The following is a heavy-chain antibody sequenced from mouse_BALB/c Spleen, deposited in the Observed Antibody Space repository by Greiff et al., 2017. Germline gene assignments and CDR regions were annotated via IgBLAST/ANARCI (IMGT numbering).Heavy chain of an antibody. V-gene: IGHV5-4*02. Sequence: EVHLVESGGGLVKPGGSLKLSCAASGFTFSDYYMYWVRQTPEKRLEWVATISDGGSYTYYPDSVKGRFTISRDNAKNNLYLQMSSLKSEDTAMYYCAREYGNGAMDYWGQGTSVTVSS. D-gene: IGHD2-10*02. CDR2: ISDGGSYT. J-gene: IGHJ4*01. CDR3: AREYGNGAMDY. CDR1: GFTFSDYY.